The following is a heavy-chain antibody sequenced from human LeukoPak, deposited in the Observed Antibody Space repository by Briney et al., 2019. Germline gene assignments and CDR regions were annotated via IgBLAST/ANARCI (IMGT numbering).Heavy chain of an antibody. CDR2: ISYDGSNE. J-gene: IGHJ4*02. Sequence: PGRSLRLSCAASGFTFRSYAMHWVRQGPGKELEWVAVISYDGSNEDYTDSVKGRFIISRDDSKNTMSLQMNSLRVDDTAVYYCARKLWTYDYWGQGTLVTVSS. D-gene: IGHD5-18*01. CDR1: GFTFRSYA. V-gene: IGHV3-30-3*01. CDR3: ARKLWTYDY.